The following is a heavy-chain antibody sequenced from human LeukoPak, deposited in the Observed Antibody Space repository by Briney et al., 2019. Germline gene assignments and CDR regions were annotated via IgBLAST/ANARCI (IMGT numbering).Heavy chain of an antibody. CDR1: GYTFTGYY. Sequence: ASVKVSCKASGYTFTGYYMHWVRQAPGQGLEWMGWINPNSGGTNCAQKFQGRVTMTRDTSISTAYMELSRLRSDDTAVYHCARTPRMGIVLRFLEWLLRFDYWGQGTLVTVSS. V-gene: IGHV1-2*02. CDR3: ARTPRMGIVLRFLEWLLRFDY. CDR2: INPNSGGT. D-gene: IGHD3-3*01. J-gene: IGHJ4*02.